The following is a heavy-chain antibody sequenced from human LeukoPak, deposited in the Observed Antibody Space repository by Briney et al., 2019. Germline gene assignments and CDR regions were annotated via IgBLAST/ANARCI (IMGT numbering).Heavy chain of an antibody. Sequence: PSETLSLTCTVSGDSISSNSYYWGWIRQPPGKGLEWVGSIYYSGNPFYNPSLKSRVTISVDPSKNQLSLSLDSVTAADTAVYYCASQLDDYYDSTGYYTGFIDYWGPGTLVTVSS. CDR2: IYYSGNP. D-gene: IGHD3-22*01. V-gene: IGHV4-39*01. CDR1: GDSISSNSYY. J-gene: IGHJ4*02. CDR3: ASQLDDYYDSTGYYTGFIDY.